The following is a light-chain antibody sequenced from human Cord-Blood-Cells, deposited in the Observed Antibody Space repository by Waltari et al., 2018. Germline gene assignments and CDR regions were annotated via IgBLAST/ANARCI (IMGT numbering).Light chain of an antibody. Sequence: EIVLTQSTGTLSLSTGERATLSCRAIQSVSSSYLAWYQQKPGQAPRLLIYGASSRATGIPDRFSGSGSGTDFTLTISRLEPEDFAVYYCQQYGSSPWTFGQGTKVEIK. CDR1: QSVSSSY. J-gene: IGKJ1*01. CDR2: GAS. V-gene: IGKV3-20*01. CDR3: QQYGSSPWT.